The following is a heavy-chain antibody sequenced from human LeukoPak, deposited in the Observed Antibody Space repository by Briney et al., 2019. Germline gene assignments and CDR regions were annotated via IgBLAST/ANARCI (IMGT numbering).Heavy chain of an antibody. Sequence: GGSLRLSCAASGFTFSSYSMNWLRQAPGKGLVGVSSISSSSSYIYYADSVKGRFTISRDNAKNSLYLQMNSVRAEDTAVYYCAREVYSSSRFDYWGQGTLVTVSS. CDR2: ISSSSSYI. D-gene: IGHD6-13*01. CDR1: GFTFSSYS. V-gene: IGHV3-21*01. J-gene: IGHJ4*02. CDR3: AREVYSSSRFDY.